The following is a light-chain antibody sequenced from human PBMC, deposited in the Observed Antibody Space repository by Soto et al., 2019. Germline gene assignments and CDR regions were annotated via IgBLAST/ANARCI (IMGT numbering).Light chain of an antibody. CDR2: DVT. CDR3: SSYTSSSTYV. V-gene: IGLV2-14*01. CDR1: SSDVGAYNY. Sequence: QSVLTQPASVSGSPGQSIIISCTGTSSDVGAYNYVSWYQQHPGKAPKLLICDVTNRPSGVSNRFSGSKSGNTASLTISGLQAEDEADYYCSSYTSSSTYVFATGTKLTVL. J-gene: IGLJ1*01.